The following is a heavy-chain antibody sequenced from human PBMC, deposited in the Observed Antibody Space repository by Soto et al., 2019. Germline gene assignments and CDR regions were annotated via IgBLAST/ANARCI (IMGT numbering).Heavy chain of an antibody. J-gene: IGHJ5*02. D-gene: IGHD6-13*01. CDR3: ARHNRYSRTWFEGWFDP. Sequence: EVQLVQSGAEVKKAGESLKISCQGSGYSFTNYWVGWVRQIPGRGLEWMGIIHPGDSDTRYSPFFQGQVTISADKSISTAYLQWSSLKASDTAMYYCARHNRYSRTWFEGWFDPWGQGTLVTVSS. V-gene: IGHV5-51*03. CDR1: GYSFTNYW. CDR2: IHPGDSDT.